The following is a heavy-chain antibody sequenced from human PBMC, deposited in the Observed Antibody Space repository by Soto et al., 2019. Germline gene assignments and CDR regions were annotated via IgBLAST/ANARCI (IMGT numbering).Heavy chain of an antibody. Sequence: GGSLRLSCAASGFTFSSYEMNWVRQAPGKGLEWVSYISSSGSTLYYADSVKGRFTISRDNAKNSLYLQLNSLRAEDTAVYYCATKPARVAAAGTLDYWGQGTLVTVSS. J-gene: IGHJ4*02. CDR2: ISSSGSTL. CDR1: GFTFSSYE. V-gene: IGHV3-48*03. D-gene: IGHD6-13*01. CDR3: ATKPARVAAAGTLDY.